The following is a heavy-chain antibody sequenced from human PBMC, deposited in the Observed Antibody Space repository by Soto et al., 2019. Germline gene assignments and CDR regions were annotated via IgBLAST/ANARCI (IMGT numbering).Heavy chain of an antibody. D-gene: IGHD2-15*01. CDR3: ARVPDGVVAATPRDYYYYGMDI. V-gene: IGHV1-69*13. CDR1: GGTFSSYA. CDR2: IIPIFGTA. Sequence: GASVKVSCKASGGTFSSYAISWVRQAPGQGLEWMGGIIPIFGTANYAQKFQGRVTITADESTSTAYMELSSLRSEDTAVYYCARVPDGVVAATPRDYYYYGMDIWGQGTTVTVSS. J-gene: IGHJ6*02.